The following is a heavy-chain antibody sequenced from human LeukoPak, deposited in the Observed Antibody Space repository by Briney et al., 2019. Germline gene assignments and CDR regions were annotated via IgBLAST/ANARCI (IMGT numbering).Heavy chain of an antibody. Sequence: PGRSLRLSCAASGFTFNIYEMIWVRQAPGKGLEWISYVSSSGATMYYADSVKGRFTISRDNAKNSLYLQMNSLRADDTGVYYCARHLQAGSDSWGQGTLVTVSS. CDR1: GFTFNIYE. CDR3: ARHLQAGSDS. J-gene: IGHJ4*02. V-gene: IGHV3-48*03. CDR2: VSSSGATM. D-gene: IGHD3-10*01.